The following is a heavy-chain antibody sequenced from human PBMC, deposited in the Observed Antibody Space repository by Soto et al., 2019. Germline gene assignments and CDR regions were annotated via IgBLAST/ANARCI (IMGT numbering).Heavy chain of an antibody. CDR2: IYYSGST. D-gene: IGHD3-10*01. CDR1: GGSISSSSYY. J-gene: IGHJ6*02. Sequence: PSETLSLTCTVSGGSISSSSYYWGWIRQPPGKGLEWIGSIYYSGSTYYNPSLKSRVTISVDTSKNQFSLKLSSVTAAVTAVYFSPGEELQEEHYYYYYGMDVWGQGTTVTVSS. V-gene: IGHV4-39*01. CDR3: PGEELQEEHYYYYYGMDV.